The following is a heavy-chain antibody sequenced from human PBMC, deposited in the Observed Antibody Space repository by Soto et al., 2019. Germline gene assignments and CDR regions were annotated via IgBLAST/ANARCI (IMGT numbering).Heavy chain of an antibody. CDR2: IIPIFLTP. J-gene: IGHJ6*02. CDR1: GGTFGNSA. CDR3: ARDKERLQFGGNYYYAMAV. D-gene: IGHD6-25*01. Sequence: QVQLVQSGAEVKKPGSSVTVSCKASGGTFGNSAISWVRQAPGQGLEWMGGIIPIFLTPDYAQKFQGRVTITADESTSTAYMEWTSLGSEDTALYYCARDKERLQFGGNYYYAMAVWGQGTTVTVSS. V-gene: IGHV1-69*12.